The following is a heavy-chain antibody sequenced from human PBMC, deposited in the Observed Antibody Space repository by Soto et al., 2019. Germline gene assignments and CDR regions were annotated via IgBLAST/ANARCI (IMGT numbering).Heavy chain of an antibody. V-gene: IGHV4-61*01. CDR1: GGSISSGNYY. Sequence: QVQLQEAGPGLVKPSETLSLTCTVSGGSISSGNYYWSWIRQSPGKGLDWIGYIYYDGRTNYNPPLKSLVTISADTSKSQFSLKLQSVTAADTAMYYCARDVWCSVWGQGTLVTVSS. CDR2: IYYDGRT. J-gene: IGHJ4*02. D-gene: IGHD2-21*01. CDR3: ARDVWCSV.